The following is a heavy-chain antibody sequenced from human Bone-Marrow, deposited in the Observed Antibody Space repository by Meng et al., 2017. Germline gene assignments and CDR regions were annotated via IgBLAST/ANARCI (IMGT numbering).Heavy chain of an antibody. CDR2: ISNDGSTT. CDR1: GFSFSNYW. CDR3: ARSLSDTAKGVFTI. J-gene: IGHJ3*02. Sequence: GESLKISCVASGFSFSNYWMHWVRQAPGKGLVWVSRISNDGSTTNYPDSVKGRFTISRDNAKNTLYLQMNSMRAEDTAMYFCARSLSDTAKGVFTIWGPGTAVTVAS. D-gene: IGHD2-21*02. V-gene: IGHV3-74*01.